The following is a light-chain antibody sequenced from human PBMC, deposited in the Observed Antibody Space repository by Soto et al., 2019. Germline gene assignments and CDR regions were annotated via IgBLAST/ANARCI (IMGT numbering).Light chain of an antibody. J-gene: IGKJ2*01. CDR1: QRISTY. V-gene: IGKV1-39*01. CDR2: GAS. CDR3: QQSYTTPYT. Sequence: DIQMTQSPSSLSASIGDRVNITCRAGQRISTYLNWYQQRPGKAPKILIYGASSLQSGVPSRFGGGGSGTDFTLVISSLQPEDFATYSCQQSYTTPYTFGQGTKVEIK.